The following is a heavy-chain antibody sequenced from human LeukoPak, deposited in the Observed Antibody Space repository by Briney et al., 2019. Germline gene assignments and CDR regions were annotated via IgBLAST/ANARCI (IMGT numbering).Heavy chain of an antibody. CDR1: GGSISSYY. D-gene: IGHD3-10*01. CDR2: IYTSGST. CDR3: GARGGFGELLGAFDI. Sequence: SETLSLTCTVSGGSISSYYWSWIRQPPGKGLEWIGYIYTSGSTNYNPSLKSRVTIPVDTSKNQFSPKLSSVTAADTAVYYCGARGGFGELLGAFDIWGQGTMVTVSS. J-gene: IGHJ3*02. V-gene: IGHV4-4*09.